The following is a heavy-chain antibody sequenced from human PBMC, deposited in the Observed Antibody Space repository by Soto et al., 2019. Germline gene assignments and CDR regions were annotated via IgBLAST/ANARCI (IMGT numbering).Heavy chain of an antibody. CDR3: AKKGYCSNSSCFVGNNWFDP. J-gene: IGHJ5*02. D-gene: IGHD2-2*01. CDR1: GASISSGDYS. CDR2: IYYTGTT. Sequence: QVQLQESGPGLVKPSQTLSLTCTVSGASISSGDYSWSWIRQYPGQGLEWIGDIYYTGTTNYNPSLKSRLTISVDTSKNQFSLKLTSETAADTAVYYCAKKGYCSNSSCFVGNNWFDPWGQGTRVTVSS. V-gene: IGHV4-31*03.